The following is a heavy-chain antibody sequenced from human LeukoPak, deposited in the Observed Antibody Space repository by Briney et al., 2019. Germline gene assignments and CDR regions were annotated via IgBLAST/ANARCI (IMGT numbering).Heavy chain of an antibody. V-gene: IGHV3-11*04. CDR1: RFTFSDYY. Sequence: GGSLRLSRAHSRFTFSDYYMSWIRQAPGKGLEWVSYISSSGSIIYYADSVKGRFPISRDNAKNSLYLQMNSLRAEDTAVYYCARDDRLDDGYNFCDWGQGTLVTVSS. CDR2: ISSSGSII. CDR3: ARDDRLDDGYNFCD. D-gene: IGHD5-24*01. J-gene: IGHJ4*02.